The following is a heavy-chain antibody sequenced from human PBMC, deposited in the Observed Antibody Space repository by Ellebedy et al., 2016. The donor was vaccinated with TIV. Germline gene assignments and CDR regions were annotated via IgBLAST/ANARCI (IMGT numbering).Heavy chain of an antibody. V-gene: IGHV3-30*04. D-gene: IGHD3-10*01. CDR3: AREGDYYGSGSSPRWFDP. Sequence: GGSLRLSXAASGFRFTSYAMHWVRQAPGKGLDWVAVVSFDGSNKYYADSVKGRFTISRDKNTLYLQMKSLRVEDTAVYYCAREGDYYGSGSSPRWFDPWGQGTLVTVSS. CDR2: VSFDGSNK. CDR1: GFRFTSYA. J-gene: IGHJ5*02.